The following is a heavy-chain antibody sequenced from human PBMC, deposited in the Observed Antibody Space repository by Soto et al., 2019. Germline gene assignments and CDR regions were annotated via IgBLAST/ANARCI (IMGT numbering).Heavy chain of an antibody. Sequence: GGSLRLSCAASGFTFSSYAMHWVRQAPGKGLEWVAVISYDGSNKYYADFVKGRFTISRDNSKNTLYLQMNSLRAEDTAVYYCARSPEAYYGMDVWGQGTTVTVSS. CDR3: ARSPEAYYGMDV. CDR2: ISYDGSNK. V-gene: IGHV3-30-3*01. CDR1: GFTFSSYA. J-gene: IGHJ6*02.